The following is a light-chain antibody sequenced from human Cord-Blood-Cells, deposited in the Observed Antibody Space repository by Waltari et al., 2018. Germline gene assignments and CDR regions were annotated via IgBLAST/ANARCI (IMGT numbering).Light chain of an antibody. J-gene: IGLJ3*02. CDR3: QAWDSSSWV. V-gene: IGLV3-1*01. CDR1: KLGDKY. Sequence: SYELTQPPSVSVSPGQTARITCSGDKLGDKYACWYQQKPGQSPVLVIYQDSKRPSGIPERFSGSNSGNTATLTISGTQAMDEADYYCQAWDSSSWVFGGGTKLTVL. CDR2: QDS.